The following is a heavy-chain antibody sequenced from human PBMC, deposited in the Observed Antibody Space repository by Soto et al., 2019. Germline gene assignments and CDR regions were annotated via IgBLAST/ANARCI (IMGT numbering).Heavy chain of an antibody. Sequence: PGESLKISCKGSGYSFTSYWIILVRQMPGKGLEWMGRIDPSDSYSNYSPSFEGHVTISADKSISTAYLQCSSLKASDTAMYYCARFDIGALDPWGQGTLVTVSS. D-gene: IGHD2-15*01. CDR2: IDPSDSYS. J-gene: IGHJ5*02. CDR3: ARFDIGALDP. V-gene: IGHV5-10-1*01. CDR1: GYSFTSYW.